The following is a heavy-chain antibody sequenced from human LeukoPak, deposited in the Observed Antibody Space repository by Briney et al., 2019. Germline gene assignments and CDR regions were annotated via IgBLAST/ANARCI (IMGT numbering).Heavy chain of an antibody. D-gene: IGHD1-1*01. CDR1: GFTFSDHY. Sequence: PGGSLRLSCAASGFTFSDHYMDWVRQAPGKGLEWVGRIRNKANSYTTEYAASVKGRFTISRDDSKNSLFLQMNSLKSEDTAVYYCAKGNENFWGQGTQVTVSS. CDR3: AKGNENF. V-gene: IGHV3-72*01. CDR2: IRNKANSYTT. J-gene: IGHJ4*02.